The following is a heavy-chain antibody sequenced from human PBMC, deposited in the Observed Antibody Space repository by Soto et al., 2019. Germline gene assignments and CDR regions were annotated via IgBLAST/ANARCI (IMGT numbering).Heavy chain of an antibody. Sequence: GGSLRLSCVSSGIHFIYYYMSWIRHDPGKGLEWVSYISSSGSTIYYADSVKGRFTISRDNAKNSLYLQMNSLRAEDTAVYYCARDPPRYYDSSGYVDYWGQGTMVTVS. V-gene: IGHV3-11*01. CDR2: ISSSGSTI. J-gene: IGHJ4*02. CDR1: GIHFIYYY. D-gene: IGHD3-22*01. CDR3: ARDPPRYYDSSGYVDY.